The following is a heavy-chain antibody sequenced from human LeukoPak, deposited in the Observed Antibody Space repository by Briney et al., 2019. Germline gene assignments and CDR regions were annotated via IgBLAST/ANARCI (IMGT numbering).Heavy chain of an antibody. CDR3: ARDRPPRAFDI. CDR2: INPNSGGT. Sequence: GASVKVSCKASGYTFTGYYMHWVRQAPGQGPEWMGWINPNSGGTNYAQKFQGRVTMTRDTSISTAYMELTRLRSDDTAVYYCARDRPPRAFDIWGQGTMVTVSS. V-gene: IGHV1-2*02. J-gene: IGHJ3*02. CDR1: GYTFTGYY. D-gene: IGHD6-6*01.